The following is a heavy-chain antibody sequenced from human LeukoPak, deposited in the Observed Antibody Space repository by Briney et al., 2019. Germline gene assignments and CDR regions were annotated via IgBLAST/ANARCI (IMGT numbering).Heavy chain of an antibody. CDR3: ARVRRVGYCSSTSCGLNWFDP. Sequence: SETLSLTCAVSGGSISSSNWWSWVRQPPGKGLEWIGEIYHSGSTNYNPSLKSRVTISVDKSKNQFSLKLSSVTAADTAVYYCARVRRVGYCSSTSCGLNWFDPWGQGTLVTVSS. D-gene: IGHD2-2*01. J-gene: IGHJ5*02. CDR2: IYHSGST. V-gene: IGHV4-4*02. CDR1: GGSISSSNW.